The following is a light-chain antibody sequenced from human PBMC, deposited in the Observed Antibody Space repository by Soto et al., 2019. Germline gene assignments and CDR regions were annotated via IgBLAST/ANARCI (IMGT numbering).Light chain of an antibody. CDR2: GAS. CDR3: QQTYTDIS. Sequence: DVRMTQSPSSLSASVGDTITITCRASRTINTYLNWFQQKPGEPPRLLIYGASTLNDGVPARFSGSGSGADFTLTISGLQPEDLASYHCQQTYTDISVGGATKV. J-gene: IGKJ4*01. V-gene: IGKV1-39*01. CDR1: RTINTY.